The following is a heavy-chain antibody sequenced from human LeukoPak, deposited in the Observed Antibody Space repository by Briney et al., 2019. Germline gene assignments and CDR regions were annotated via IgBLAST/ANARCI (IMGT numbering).Heavy chain of an antibody. D-gene: IGHD6-19*01. V-gene: IGHV3-74*01. Sequence: GGSLRLSCAASGFTFSSYWMHWVRQAPGKGLVWDSRISSDGSSTNYADSVKGRFTISRDNAKNTLYLQMNSLRAEDTAVYYCARDLSSSGWAFDYWGQGTLVTVSS. CDR3: ARDLSSSGWAFDY. CDR1: GFTFSSYW. J-gene: IGHJ4*02. CDR2: ISSDGSST.